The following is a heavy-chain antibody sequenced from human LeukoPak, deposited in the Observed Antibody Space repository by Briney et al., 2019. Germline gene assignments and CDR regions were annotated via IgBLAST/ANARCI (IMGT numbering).Heavy chain of an antibody. CDR1: GYTFTSYY. CDR3: ARTPTYYYDSSGYLDY. V-gene: IGHV1-46*01. Sequence: APVKVSCKASGYTFTSYYMHWVRQAPGQGLEWMGIINPSGGSTSYAQKFQGRVTMTRDTSTSTVYMELSSLRSEDTAVYYCARTPTYYYDSSGYLDYWGQGTLVTVSS. J-gene: IGHJ4*02. CDR2: INPSGGST. D-gene: IGHD3-22*01.